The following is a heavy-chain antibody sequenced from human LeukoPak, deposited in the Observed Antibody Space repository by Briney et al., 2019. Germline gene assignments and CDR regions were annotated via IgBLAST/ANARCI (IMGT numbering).Heavy chain of an antibody. J-gene: IGHJ4*02. CDR2: INPNSGGT. CDR1: GYTFTGYY. D-gene: IGHD6-6*01. Sequence: ASVKVSCKASGYTFTGYYMHWVRQAPGQGLEWMGWINPNSGGTNYAQKFQGRVTMTRDTSISTAYMELSRLRSDDTAVYYRARARIAARAFPDDYWGQGTLVTVSS. V-gene: IGHV1-2*02. CDR3: ARARIAARAFPDDY.